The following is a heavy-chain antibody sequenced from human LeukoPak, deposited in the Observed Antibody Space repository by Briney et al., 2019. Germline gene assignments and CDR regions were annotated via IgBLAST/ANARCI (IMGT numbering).Heavy chain of an antibody. J-gene: IGHJ3*02. CDR1: GGSISSSSYY. V-gene: IGHV4-61*01. Sequence: SETLSLTCTVSGGSISSSSYYWSWIRQPPGKGLEWIGYIYYSGSTNYNPSLKSRVTISVDTSKNQFSLKLSSVTAADTAVYYCARDRYSSSSGAFDIWGQGTMVTVSS. CDR2: IYYSGST. CDR3: ARDRYSSSSGAFDI. D-gene: IGHD6-6*01.